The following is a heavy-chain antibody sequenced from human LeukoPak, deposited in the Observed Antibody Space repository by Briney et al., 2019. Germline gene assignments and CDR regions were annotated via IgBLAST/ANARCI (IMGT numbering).Heavy chain of an antibody. Sequence: PGGSLRLSCAASGFTFSSYSMNWVRQAPGKGLEWVSYISSSSSTIYYADSVKGRFTISRDNAKNSLYLQMNSLRAEDTAVYYCAREGYYDILTGNDYWGQGTLVTVSS. V-gene: IGHV3-48*04. CDR2: ISSSSSTI. CDR1: GFTFSSYS. J-gene: IGHJ4*02. D-gene: IGHD3-9*01. CDR3: AREGYYDILTGNDY.